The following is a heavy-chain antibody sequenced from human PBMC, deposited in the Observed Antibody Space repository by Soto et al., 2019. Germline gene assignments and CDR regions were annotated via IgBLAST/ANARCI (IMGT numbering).Heavy chain of an antibody. CDR2: IYSGGST. CDR1: VFTVSSNY. J-gene: IGHJ3*02. CDR3: ARATDVLLWFGELLSQDAFDI. D-gene: IGHD3-10*01. V-gene: IGHV3-53*01. Sequence: VGSLRLSCASSVFTVSSNYMSCVRHSPGKWLEWVSVIYSGGSTYYADSVKGRFTISRDDSKNTLYLQMNSLRAEDTAVYYCARATDVLLWFGELLSQDAFDIWGQGTMVNVSS.